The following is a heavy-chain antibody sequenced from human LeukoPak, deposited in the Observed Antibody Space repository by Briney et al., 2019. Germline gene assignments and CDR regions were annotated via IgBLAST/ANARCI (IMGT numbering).Heavy chain of an antibody. V-gene: IGHV4-59*01. CDR1: GGSISNNY. CDR2: ISYTGST. J-gene: IGHJ6*02. Sequence: KPSETLSLTCTVSGGSISNNYWSWIRQPPGKGLEWVGYISYTGSTNYNPSLKGRVTISVDTSKNQFSLKLNSVTAADRAVYYCARQNKVSYYYGMDVWGQGTTVTVSS. CDR3: ARQNKVSYYYGMDV.